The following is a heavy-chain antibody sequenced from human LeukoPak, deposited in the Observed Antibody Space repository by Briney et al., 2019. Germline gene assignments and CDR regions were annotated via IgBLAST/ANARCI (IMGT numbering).Heavy chain of an antibody. D-gene: IGHD1-26*01. CDR2: ISAYNGNT. J-gene: IGHJ6*03. V-gene: IGHV1-18*01. CDR1: GYTFTSYG. Sequence: ASVKVSCKASGYTFTSYGISWVRQAPGQGLEWMGWISAYNGNTNYAQKLQGRVTMTTDTSTSTAYMELRSLRSDDTAVYYCARFGGFSGSSPYYYYYKDVWGKGTTATVSS. CDR3: ARFGGFSGSSPYYYYYKDV.